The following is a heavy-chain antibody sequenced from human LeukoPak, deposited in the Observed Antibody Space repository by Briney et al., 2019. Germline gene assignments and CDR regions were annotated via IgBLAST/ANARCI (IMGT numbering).Heavy chain of an antibody. V-gene: IGHV2-5*02. D-gene: IGHD3-22*01. J-gene: IGHJ3*02. CDR2: NYCDDDK. Sequence: GPTLLQPTPTLTLTFTFSGFSLSTHGVGEGWIRQPPVNALEWLALNYCDDDKRYSPSLKSRLTITKDTSKNQVVLTMTNMDPVDTATYYCAHTAYYYDSSGHADAFDIWGQGTMVTVSS. CDR3: AHTAYYYDSSGHADAFDI. CDR1: GFSLSTHGVG.